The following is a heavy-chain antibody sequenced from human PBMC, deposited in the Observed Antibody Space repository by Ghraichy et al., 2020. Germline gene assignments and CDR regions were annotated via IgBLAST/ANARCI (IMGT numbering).Heavy chain of an antibody. D-gene: IGHD3-22*01. V-gene: IGHV3-23*01. J-gene: IGHJ4*02. CDR2: ISGSGGST. CDR1: GFTFSSYA. Sequence: GESLNISCAASGFTFSSYAMSWVRQAPGKGLEWVSAISGSGGSTYYADSVKGRFTISRDNSKNTLYLQMNSLRAEDTAVYYCANVMKVVVITGGFDYWGQGTLVTVSS. CDR3: ANVMKVVVITGGFDY.